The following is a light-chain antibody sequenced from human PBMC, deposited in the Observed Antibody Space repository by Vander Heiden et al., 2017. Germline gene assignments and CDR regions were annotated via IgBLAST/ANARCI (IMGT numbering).Light chain of an antibody. V-gene: IGKV1-16*01. J-gene: IGKJ5*01. CDR3: RQDKTSPLT. CDR2: AAS. Sequence: DIQMSQSPSSLSASVGDRVTITCRASQGISNSLVWYQQRPGKAPKSLIYAASSLESAVPSRPRGTGPGTDFTLSISSLQPEAFATYYCRQDKTSPLTFRQWIR. CDR1: QGISNS.